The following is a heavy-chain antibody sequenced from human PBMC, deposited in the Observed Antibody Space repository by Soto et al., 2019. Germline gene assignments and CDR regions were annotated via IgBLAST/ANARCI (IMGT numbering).Heavy chain of an antibody. CDR1: GDSVSSNTAA. CDR3: ARGVAGSGFDL. Sequence: SQTLSLTCVISGDSVSSNTAAWNWIRSSPSRGLEWLGRTYYRSNWRHDYAVSVKSRITVNPGTSKNHFSLQLSSVTPDDTAVYYCARGVAGSGFDLWGQGTLVTVSS. CDR2: TYYRSNWRH. V-gene: IGHV6-1*01. J-gene: IGHJ4*02. D-gene: IGHD6-19*01.